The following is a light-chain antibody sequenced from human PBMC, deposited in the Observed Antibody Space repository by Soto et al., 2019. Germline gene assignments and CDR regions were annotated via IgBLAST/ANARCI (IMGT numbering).Light chain of an antibody. J-gene: IGLJ3*02. Sequence: QSALTQPASVSGSPGQSITFSCTGSSSDVGSFNLVSWYQQYPGKAPKLILYEVNKRPSGVSNRFSGSKSGNTASLTISGLQAEDEADYYCCSYAGSRWVFGGGTQVTVL. CDR1: SSDVGSFNL. CDR3: CSYAGSRWV. V-gene: IGLV2-23*02. CDR2: EVN.